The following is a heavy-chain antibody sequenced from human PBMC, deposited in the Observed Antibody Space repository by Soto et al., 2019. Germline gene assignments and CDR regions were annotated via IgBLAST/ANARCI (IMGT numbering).Heavy chain of an antibody. J-gene: IGHJ5*02. CDR2: IIPILGIA. CDR1: GGTFSSYT. V-gene: IGHV1-69*02. CDR3: ASYGMNCSGGSCYSRSP. D-gene: IGHD2-15*01. Sequence: ASVKVSCKASGGTFSSYTISWVRQAPGQGLEWMGRIIPILGIANYAPKFQGRVTITADKSTSTAYMELSSLRSEDTAVYYCASYGMNCSGGSCYSRSPWGQGTLVTVSS.